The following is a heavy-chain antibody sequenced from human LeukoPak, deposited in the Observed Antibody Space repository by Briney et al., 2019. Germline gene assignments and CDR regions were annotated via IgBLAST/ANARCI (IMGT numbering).Heavy chain of an antibody. V-gene: IGHV4-4*07. Sequence: SETLSLTCTVSGGSISAYRWSWIRQSAGKGLEWIGLIYTSGSTNYNPSLKSRVTISVDTSKNQFSLKLSSVTAADTAVYYCARHLGYSSSWYRYYYYMDVWGKGTTVTVSS. CDR3: ARHLGYSSSWYRYYYYMDV. CDR1: GGSISAYR. D-gene: IGHD6-13*01. J-gene: IGHJ6*03. CDR2: IYTSGST.